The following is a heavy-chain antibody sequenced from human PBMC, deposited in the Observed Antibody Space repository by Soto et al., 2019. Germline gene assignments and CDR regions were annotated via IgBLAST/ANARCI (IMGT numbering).Heavy chain of an antibody. V-gene: IGHV4-31*03. Sequence: TLSLTCTVSGDSIRSGGYYWSWIRQHPGKGLEWIGDIYGSGSTYYNPSLKSRGIISVDTSKNQCSLKLSSVTAADTAVYYCARGSTVAAILFDYWGQGTLVTVSS. J-gene: IGHJ4*02. CDR2: IYGSGST. CDR3: ARGSTVAAILFDY. D-gene: IGHD2-15*01. CDR1: GDSIRSGGYY.